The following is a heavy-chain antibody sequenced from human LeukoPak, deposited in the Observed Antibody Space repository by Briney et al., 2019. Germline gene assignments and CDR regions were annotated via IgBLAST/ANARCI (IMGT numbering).Heavy chain of an antibody. V-gene: IGHV4-59*01. D-gene: IGHD6-19*01. CDR1: GGSISSYY. J-gene: IGHJ3*01. Sequence: PSETLSLTCTVSGGSISSYYWSWIRQPPGKGLEWIGYTYYSGSTNYNPSLKSRVTISVDTSKNQFSLKLSSVTAADTAVYYCVGSGWGPERWGQGTMVTVSS. CDR2: TYYSGST. CDR3: VGSGWGPER.